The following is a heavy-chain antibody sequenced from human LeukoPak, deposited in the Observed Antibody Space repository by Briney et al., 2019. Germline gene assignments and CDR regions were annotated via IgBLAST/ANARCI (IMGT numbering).Heavy chain of an antibody. D-gene: IGHD2-2*02. CDR2: ISGSGGST. CDR3: ASTRIVVVPAAISYDY. Sequence: PGGSLRLSCAASGFTFSSYAMSWVRQAPGKGLDWVSAISGSGGSTYYADSVKGRFTIYRDNSKNTLYLQMNSLRAEDTAVYYCASTRIVVVPAAISYDYWGQGTLVTVSS. V-gene: IGHV3-23*01. CDR1: GFTFSSYA. J-gene: IGHJ4*02.